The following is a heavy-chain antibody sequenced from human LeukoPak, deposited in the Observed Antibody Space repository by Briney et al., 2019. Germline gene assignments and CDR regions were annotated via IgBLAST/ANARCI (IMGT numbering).Heavy chain of an antibody. CDR1: GFTFSSYS. CDR3: ASRDNY. Sequence: TPGGSLRLSCAASGFTFSSYSMTWVRQAPGKGLEWVSSISSSRSYIYYADSVKGRFTISRDNAKNSLCLQMNSLRAEDTAVYYCASRDNYWGQGTLVTVSS. CDR2: ISSSRSYI. D-gene: IGHD2-21*01. J-gene: IGHJ4*02. V-gene: IGHV3-21*01.